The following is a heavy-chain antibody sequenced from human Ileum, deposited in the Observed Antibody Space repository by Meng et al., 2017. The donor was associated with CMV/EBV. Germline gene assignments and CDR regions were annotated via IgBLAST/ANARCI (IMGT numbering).Heavy chain of an antibody. V-gene: IGHV1-18*01. CDR2: ISIHNGNT. Sequence: SVTATCKASGYTFTSHGIGWVRQAPGQGLEWMGWISIHNGNTKYAQNFQGRVTMTTDTFTNTAYMELRSLRSDDTAVYYCARFLQLWLGGDYWGQGTLVTVSS. J-gene: IGHJ4*02. D-gene: IGHD5-18*01. CDR1: GYTFTSHG. CDR3: ARFLQLWLGGDY.